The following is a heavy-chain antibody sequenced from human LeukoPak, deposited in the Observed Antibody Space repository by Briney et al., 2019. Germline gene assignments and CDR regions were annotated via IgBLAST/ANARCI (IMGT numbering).Heavy chain of an antibody. CDR1: GYRFPSYW. CDR3: ARPGVAVVGGGAYYFDS. V-gene: IGHV5-51*01. D-gene: IGHD6-19*01. CDR2: IYPGDSDT. J-gene: IGHJ4*02. Sequence: GESLKISCKGSGYRFPSYWIAWARRVPGKGLEWMGTIYPGDSDTRYSPSFQGRVTISVDKSINTAYLQWSSLEATDSALYCSARPGVAVVGGGAYYFDSWGQGNPVVVSS.